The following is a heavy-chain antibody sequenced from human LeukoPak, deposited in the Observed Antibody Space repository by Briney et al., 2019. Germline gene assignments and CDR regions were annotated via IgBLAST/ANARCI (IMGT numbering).Heavy chain of an antibody. CDR3: AREEDSTTIRSSYGMDV. V-gene: IGHV3-21*01. Sequence: GGSLRLSRAASGFTFSSYAMSWVRQAPGKGLEWVSCISKGGTYIYYADSVRGRFTISRDNAKNSLYLQMNSLRAEDTAVYYCAREEDSTTIRSSYGMDVWGQGTTVTVSS. D-gene: IGHD2/OR15-2a*01. CDR2: ISKGGTYI. CDR1: GFTFSSYA. J-gene: IGHJ6*02.